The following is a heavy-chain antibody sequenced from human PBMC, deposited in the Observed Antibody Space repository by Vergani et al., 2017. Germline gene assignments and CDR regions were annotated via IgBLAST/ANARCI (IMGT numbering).Heavy chain of an antibody. Sequence: QVQLVQSGAEVKKPGASVKVSCKASGYTFTSYGISWVRQAPGQGLEWMGWISAYNGNTNYAQKLQGRVTMTTDTSTSTAYMELRSLRSDDTAVYYCAANRLHCSSTSCYIPWYFDLWGRGTLVTGSS. CDR1: GYTFTSYG. V-gene: IGHV1-18*01. J-gene: IGHJ2*01. CDR3: AANRLHCSSTSCYIPWYFDL. D-gene: IGHD2-2*02. CDR2: ISAYNGNT.